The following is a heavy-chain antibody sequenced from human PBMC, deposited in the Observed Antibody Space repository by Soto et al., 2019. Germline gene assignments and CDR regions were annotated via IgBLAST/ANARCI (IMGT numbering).Heavy chain of an antibody. D-gene: IGHD6-13*01. Sequence: QLQLQESGPGLVKPSETLSRTCTVSGGSIISSSYYWGWIRQPPGKGLEWIGCIYYSGSTYYNPSLKSRVTISVDTSKNQFSLKLSSVTAADTAVYYCARCGSSCPFGYWGQGTLVTVSS. V-gene: IGHV4-39*01. CDR2: IYYSGST. J-gene: IGHJ4*02. CDR3: ARCGSSCPFGY. CDR1: GGSIISSSYY.